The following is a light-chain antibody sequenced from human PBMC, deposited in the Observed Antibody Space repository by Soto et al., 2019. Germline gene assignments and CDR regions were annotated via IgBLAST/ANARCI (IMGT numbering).Light chain of an antibody. V-gene: IGKV1D-12*01. CDR1: QGISSW. Sequence: DIQMTQSPSSVSASVGARVTITCRASQGISSWLAWYQPKPGKAPKLLIYAASSLQSGVPSRFSGSGSGTDVRLTVSWLQRVDFASYDRQRANSCRCNLGQGTRLEIK. CDR3: QRANSCRCN. CDR2: AAS. J-gene: IGKJ5*01.